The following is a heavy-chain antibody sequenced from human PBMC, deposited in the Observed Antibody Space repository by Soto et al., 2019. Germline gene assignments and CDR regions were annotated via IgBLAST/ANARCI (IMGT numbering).Heavy chain of an antibody. CDR1: GGSISSGDYY. CDR2: IYYSGST. V-gene: IGHV4-30-4*01. CDR3: ARERPDGCRLDP. D-gene: IGHD6-19*01. J-gene: IGHJ5*02. Sequence: SETLSLTCTVSGGSISSGDYYWSWIRQPPGKGLEWIGYIYYSGSTYYNPSLKSRVTISVDASKNQFSLRLSSVTAADTAVYYCARERPDGCRLDPWGQGTLVTVSS.